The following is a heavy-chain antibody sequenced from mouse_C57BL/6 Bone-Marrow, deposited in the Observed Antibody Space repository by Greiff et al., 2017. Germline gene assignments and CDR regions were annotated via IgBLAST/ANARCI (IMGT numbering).Heavy chain of an antibody. CDR1: GYTFTSYW. D-gene: IGHD1-1*01. CDR3: IVGGYYYGSREGYCYAMDY. Sequence: QVQLQQPGAELVKPGASVKMSCKASGYTFTSYWITWVKQRPGQGLEWIGDIYPGSGSTNYNEKFKSKATLTVDTSSSTAHMQRSSLQSEDSAVYYCIVGGYYYGSREGYCYAMDYWGQGTSVTVSS. V-gene: IGHV1-55*01. J-gene: IGHJ4*01. CDR2: IYPGSGST.